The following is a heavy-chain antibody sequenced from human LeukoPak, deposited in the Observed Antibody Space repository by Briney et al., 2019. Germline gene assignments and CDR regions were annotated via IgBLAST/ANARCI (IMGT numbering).Heavy chain of an antibody. CDR2: ISSSSSYI. Sequence: GRSLRLSCAASGFTFDDYAMHWVRQAPGKGLEWVSSISSSSSYIYYADSVKGRFTISRDNAKNSLDLQMNSLRAEDTAVYYCARELIDYWGQGTLVTVSS. CDR1: GFTFDDYA. V-gene: IGHV3-21*01. J-gene: IGHJ4*02. CDR3: ARELIDY.